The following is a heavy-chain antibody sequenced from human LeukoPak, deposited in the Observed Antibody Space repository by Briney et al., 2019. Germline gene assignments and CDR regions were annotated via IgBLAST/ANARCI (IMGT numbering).Heavy chain of an antibody. CDR3: AKGSGWYV. CDR1: GFTFSRYA. J-gene: IGHJ4*02. V-gene: IGHV3-23*01. CDR2: ISGSGGST. D-gene: IGHD6-19*01. Sequence: GASLRLSCAASGFTFSRYAMSWVRQAPGKGLEWVSVISGSGGSTEYADSVKGRFTISRDNSKNTLYLQMNSLRAEDTAVYYCAKGSGWYVWGQGTLVTVSS.